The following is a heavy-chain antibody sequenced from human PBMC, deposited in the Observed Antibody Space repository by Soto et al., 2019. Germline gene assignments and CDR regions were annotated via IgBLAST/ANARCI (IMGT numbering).Heavy chain of an antibody. Sequence: RSPRLSFSAAVFTFSSYGMHWGRQALGYGLEWVTVISYDGSNKYYADSVKGRFTISRDNSKNTLYMQMNSLKAEDTAVYYCARGVIYSSGWIDYWRQ. CDR1: VFTFSSYG. CDR2: ISYDGSNK. J-gene: IGHJ4*02. CDR3: ARGVIYSSGWIDY. D-gene: IGHD6-19*01. V-gene: IGHV3-30*03.